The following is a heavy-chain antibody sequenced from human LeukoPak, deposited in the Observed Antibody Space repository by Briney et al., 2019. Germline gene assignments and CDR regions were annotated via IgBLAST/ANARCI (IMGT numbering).Heavy chain of an antibody. V-gene: IGHV5-51*01. CDR2: IYPGDSDT. Sequence: KYGESLKISCKGSGYSFTSYWIGWVRQMPGKGLEWMGIIYPGDSDTRYSPSFQGQVTISADKSISTAYLQWSSLKASDTAMYYCATKAYSGYEGSWFDPWGQGTLVTVSS. CDR3: ATKAYSGYEGSWFDP. J-gene: IGHJ5*02. D-gene: IGHD5-12*01. CDR1: GYSFTSYW.